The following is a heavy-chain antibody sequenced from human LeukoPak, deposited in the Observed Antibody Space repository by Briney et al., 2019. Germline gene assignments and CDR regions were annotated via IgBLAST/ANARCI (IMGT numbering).Heavy chain of an antibody. V-gene: IGHV3-30*02. CDR3: ARAGNDYGDYPSYYYYGMDV. J-gene: IGHJ6*02. D-gene: IGHD4-17*01. CDR2: IRYDGSDK. CDR1: GFIFNNYD. Sequence: GGSLRLSCAASGFIFNNYDMHWVRQAPGKGLEWVAFIRYDGSDKYYADSVKGRFTISRDNSKNTLYLQMNSLRAEDTAVYYCARAGNDYGDYPSYYYYGMDVWGQGTTVTVSS.